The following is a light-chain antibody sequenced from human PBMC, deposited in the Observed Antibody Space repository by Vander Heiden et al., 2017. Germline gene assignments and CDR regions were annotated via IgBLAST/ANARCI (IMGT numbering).Light chain of an antibody. Sequence: IPITQSPSSLSASVGDRVTITCQASQDITNYLNWYQQKPGKAPKLLIYDASNLETGVPSRFSGSGSGTDFSFTISSLQPEDIATYYCQQYDNFPITFGPGTKVDIK. CDR2: DAS. CDR3: QQYDNFPIT. V-gene: IGKV1-33*01. J-gene: IGKJ3*01. CDR1: QDITNY.